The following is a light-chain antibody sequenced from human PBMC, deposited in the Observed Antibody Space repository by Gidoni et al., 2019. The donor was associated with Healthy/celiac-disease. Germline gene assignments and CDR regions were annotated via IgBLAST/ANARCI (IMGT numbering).Light chain of an antibody. V-gene: IGKV3-15*01. CDR1: QSVSSN. Sequence: EIVMTQSPATLSVSPGERATLSCRASQSVSSNLAWYQQKPGQAPRLLIYGASTRATGIPARFSGSGSGTEFTLTISSRQSEDFAVYYCQQYNNWPRGTFGQXTKVEIK. J-gene: IGKJ1*01. CDR2: GAS. CDR3: QQYNNWPRGT.